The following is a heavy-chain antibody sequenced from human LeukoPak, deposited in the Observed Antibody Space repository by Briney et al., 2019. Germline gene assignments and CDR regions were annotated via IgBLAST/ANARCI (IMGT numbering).Heavy chain of an antibody. CDR1: GGSISSYY. CDR3: ARVGIYYDYVWGSYRFDLLSFDY. D-gene: IGHD3-16*02. Sequence: SETLSLTCTVSGGSISSYYWSWIRQPPGKGLEWIGYIYYSGSTNYNPSLKSRVTISIDTSKNQFSLKLSSVTAADTAVYYCARVGIYYDYVWGSYRFDLLSFDYWGQGTLVTVSS. V-gene: IGHV4-59*01. J-gene: IGHJ4*02. CDR2: IYYSGST.